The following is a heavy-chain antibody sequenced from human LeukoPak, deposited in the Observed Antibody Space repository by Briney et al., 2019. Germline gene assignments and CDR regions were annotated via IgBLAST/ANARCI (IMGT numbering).Heavy chain of an antibody. J-gene: IGHJ4*02. D-gene: IGHD5-18*01. CDR3: ARQLWSHLFDY. CDR2: IYYSGST. V-gene: IGHV4-39*01. Sequence: SETLSLTCTVSGGSISSSSYYWGWIRQPPGKGLEWIGSIYYSGSTYYNPSLKSRVTISVDTSKNQFSLKLSSVTAADTAVYYCARQLWSHLFDYWGQGTLVTVSS. CDR1: GGSISSSSYY.